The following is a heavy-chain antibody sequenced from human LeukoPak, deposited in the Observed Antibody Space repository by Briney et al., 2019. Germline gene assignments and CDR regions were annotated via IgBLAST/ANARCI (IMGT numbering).Heavy chain of an antibody. J-gene: IGHJ4*02. CDR2: ISAYNGNT. D-gene: IGHD1-26*01. CDR1: GYTFTSYG. V-gene: IGHV1-18*01. Sequence: ASVKVSCKASGYTFTSYGISWVRQAPGQGLEWMGWISAYNGNTNYAQKLQGRVTMTTDTSTSTAYMELRSLRSDDTAVYYCARDAAQYSGSYYGYWGQGTLVTVSS. CDR3: ARDAAQYSGSYYGY.